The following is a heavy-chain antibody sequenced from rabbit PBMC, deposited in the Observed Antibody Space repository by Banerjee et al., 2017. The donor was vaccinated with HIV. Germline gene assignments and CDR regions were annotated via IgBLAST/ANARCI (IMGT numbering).Heavy chain of an antibody. D-gene: IGHD7-1*01. CDR1: GFSFSSSYW. Sequence: QEQLVESGGGLVQPEGSLTLTCTASGFSFSSSYWICWVRQAPGKGLVWIACIYAGESGSTVYASWAKGRFTISKTSSTTVTLQMTSLTAADTATYFCARGPAGYAGYGYPCFNFWGQGTLVTVS. CDR2: IYAGESGST. CDR3: ARGPAGYAGYGYPCFNF. J-gene: IGHJ3*01. V-gene: IGHV1S45*01.